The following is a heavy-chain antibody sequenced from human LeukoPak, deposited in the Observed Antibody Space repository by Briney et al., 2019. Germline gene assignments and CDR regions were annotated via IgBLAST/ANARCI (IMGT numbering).Heavy chain of an antibody. J-gene: IGHJ6*02. Sequence: SETLSLTCTVSGGSISSGDYYWSWIRQPPGKGLEWIGYIYYSGSTYYNPSLKSRVTISVDASKNQFSLKLSSVTAADTAVYYCARDVSGYCSGGSCYGMDVWGQGTTVTVSS. CDR2: IYYSGST. CDR1: GGSISSGDYY. D-gene: IGHD2-15*01. V-gene: IGHV4-30-4*01. CDR3: ARDVSGYCSGGSCYGMDV.